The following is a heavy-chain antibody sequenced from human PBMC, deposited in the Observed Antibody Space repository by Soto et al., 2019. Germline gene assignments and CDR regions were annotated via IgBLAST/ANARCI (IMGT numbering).Heavy chain of an antibody. D-gene: IGHD6-13*01. CDR3: ARGSIVAAEYGMDV. J-gene: IGHJ6*02. V-gene: IGHV3-33*01. Sequence: GGSLRLSCAASGFSFSSYGMHWVRQAPGKGLEWVAVIWHDGSKKYHADSVKGRLIISRDNSKNTLYVQINSLRAEDTAVYFCARGSIVAAEYGMDVWGQGTTVTVSS. CDR1: GFSFSSYG. CDR2: IWHDGSKK.